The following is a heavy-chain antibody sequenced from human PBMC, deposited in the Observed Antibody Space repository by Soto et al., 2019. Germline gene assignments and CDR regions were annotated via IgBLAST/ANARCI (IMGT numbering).Heavy chain of an antibody. CDR2: IKSKTDGGTT. Sequence: EVQLVESGGGLVKPGGSLRLSCAASGFTFSNAWMNWVRQAPGKGLEWVGRIKSKTDGGTTDYAAPVKGRFTISRDDSKNALYLQMNSLKTEETAVYYCTTATTEGYYYYYGMDVWGQGTTVTVSS. J-gene: IGHJ6*02. CDR3: TTATTEGYYYYYGMDV. D-gene: IGHD1-1*01. CDR1: GFTFSNAW. V-gene: IGHV3-15*07.